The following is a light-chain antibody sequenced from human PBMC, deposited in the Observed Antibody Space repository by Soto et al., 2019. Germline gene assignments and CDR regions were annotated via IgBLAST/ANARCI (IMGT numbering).Light chain of an antibody. CDR1: QSISSY. V-gene: IGKV1-39*01. J-gene: IGKJ3*01. CDR3: QQSYRTLFT. CDR2: AAS. Sequence: DIQMTQSPSSLSASVGDRVTITCRASQSISSYLNWYQQKPGKAPKLLIYAASSLQSGVPSRFSGSGSGTDFTLTISSLQPEDFATYYCQQSYRTLFTFGPGTKVDIK.